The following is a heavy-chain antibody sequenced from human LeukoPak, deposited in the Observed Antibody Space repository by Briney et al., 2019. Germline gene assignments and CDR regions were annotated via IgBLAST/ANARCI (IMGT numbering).Heavy chain of an antibody. D-gene: IGHD3-22*01. J-gene: IGHJ6*02. Sequence: PGGSLRLSCAASGFTFSSYGMHWVRQAPGKGLEWVAVIWYDGSNKYYADSVKGRFTISRDNSKNTLYLQMNGLRAEDTAVYYCARSFRDSSGYYFVPYYYYGMDVWGQGTTVTVSS. V-gene: IGHV3-33*01. CDR1: GFTFSSYG. CDR3: ARSFRDSSGYYFVPYYYYGMDV. CDR2: IWYDGSNK.